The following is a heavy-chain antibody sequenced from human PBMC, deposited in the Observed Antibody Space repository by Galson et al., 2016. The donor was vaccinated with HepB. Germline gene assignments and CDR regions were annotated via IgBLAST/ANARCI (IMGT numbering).Heavy chain of an antibody. CDR3: ARWGDDCSSTSCHPHSMDV. V-gene: IGHV3-21*01. Sequence: SLRLSCAASGLSFTTYLTYSMNWVRQAPGKGLEWVASLDSSGFYIYYADSVKGRFTISRDNAKNSLYLQMNSLRVEDTALYYCARWGDDCSSTSCHPHSMDVWGQGTTVIASS. D-gene: IGHD2-2*01. CDR1: GLSFTTYLTYS. CDR2: LDSSGFYI. J-gene: IGHJ6*02.